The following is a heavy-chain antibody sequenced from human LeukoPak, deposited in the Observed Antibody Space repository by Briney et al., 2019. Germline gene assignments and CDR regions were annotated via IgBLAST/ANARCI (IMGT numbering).Heavy chain of an antibody. Sequence: PSETLSLTCTVSGDSISNYYWSWIRQPAGKGLEWIGRLYTSGSTNYNPSLKSRVTMSVDTSKNQFSLKLSSVTAADTAVYYCATLSRGYKVTTVTTFDYWGQGTLVTVSS. CDR2: LYTSGST. CDR1: GDSISNYY. D-gene: IGHD4-17*01. J-gene: IGHJ4*02. V-gene: IGHV4-4*07. CDR3: ATLSRGYKVTTVTTFDY.